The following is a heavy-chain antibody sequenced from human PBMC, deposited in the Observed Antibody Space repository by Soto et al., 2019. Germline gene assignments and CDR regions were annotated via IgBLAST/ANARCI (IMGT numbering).Heavy chain of an antibody. J-gene: IGHJ6*02. CDR1: GVAFSDYY. D-gene: IGHD3-16*01. Sequence: GGALGLSCVASGVAFSDYYVSWIRQAPGHGLEWTSVMTGSGGSTSYADSVKGRFTISRDKPKNTLYLQMNSLRAEDTAVYYCAKPITNLYYYYYGMDVWGQGTTVTVSS. V-gene: IGHV3-23*01. CDR3: AKPITNLYYYYYGMDV. CDR2: MTGSGGST.